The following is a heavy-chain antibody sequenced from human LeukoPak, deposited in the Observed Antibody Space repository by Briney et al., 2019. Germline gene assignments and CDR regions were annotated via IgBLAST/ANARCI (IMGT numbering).Heavy chain of an antibody. J-gene: IGHJ3*02. CDR1: GYTFTPYG. D-gene: IGHD2-2*01. CDR2: ISAYNGNT. V-gene: IGHV1-18*01. Sequence: ASVKVSSKASGYTFTPYGISWVRHAPGQGLEWMGWISAYNGNTNYAQKLQGRVTMTTDTSTSTAYMELRSLRSDDTAVYYCARDEYCSSTSCYLAEAFDIWGQGTMVTVSS. CDR3: ARDEYCSSTSCYLAEAFDI.